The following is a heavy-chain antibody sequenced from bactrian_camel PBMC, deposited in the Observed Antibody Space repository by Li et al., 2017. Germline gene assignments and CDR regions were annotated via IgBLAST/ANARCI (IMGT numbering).Heavy chain of an antibody. Sequence: HVQLVESGGGSVQAGGSLRLSCAASGNTYTMAWFRQAPGKEREGVASIWSDGSPLYAASVKGRFTISRDSAKNTLSLQMNSLKPEDTAMYYCAAGLTVGGLSCSPSGVLAYDNRGQGTQVTVS. D-gene: IGHD2*01. CDR2: IWSDGSP. V-gene: IGHV3S55*01. CDR1: GNTYT. J-gene: IGHJ4*01. CDR3: AAGLTVGGLSCSPSGVLAYDN.